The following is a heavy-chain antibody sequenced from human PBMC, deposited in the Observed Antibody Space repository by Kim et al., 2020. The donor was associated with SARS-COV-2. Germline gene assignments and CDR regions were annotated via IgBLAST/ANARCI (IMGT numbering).Heavy chain of an antibody. V-gene: IGHV3-23*01. Sequence: TYFADFVKGRFTISRDNSKNTLYLQMNSLRADDTAVFDCAKGEAAAGTFHHWGQGTLVTVPS. CDR2: T. J-gene: IGHJ1*01. CDR3: AKGEAAAGTFHH. D-gene: IGHD6-13*01.